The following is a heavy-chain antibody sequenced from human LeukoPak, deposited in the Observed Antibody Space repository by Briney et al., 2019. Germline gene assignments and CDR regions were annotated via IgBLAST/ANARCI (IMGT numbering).Heavy chain of an antibody. CDR2: ISSMNTI. CDR1: GFTFSDYE. D-gene: IGHD2-21*01. V-gene: IGHV3-69-1*02. Sequence: PGGSLRLSCAASGFTFSDYEMNWVRQAPGKGLEWVSYISSMNTIYDADSVKGRFTISRDNAKNALYLQMNSLRAEKTAVYYCARARSYCDIWGQGTMVTVSS. CDR3: ARARSYCDI. J-gene: IGHJ3*02.